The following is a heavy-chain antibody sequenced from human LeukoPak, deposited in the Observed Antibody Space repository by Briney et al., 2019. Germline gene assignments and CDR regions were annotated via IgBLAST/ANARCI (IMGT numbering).Heavy chain of an antibody. V-gene: IGHV4-31*03. J-gene: IGHJ6*02. CDR3: ARGYCSGGSCSFLYYYHGMDV. CDR1: GGSVSNGGYF. D-gene: IGHD2-15*01. Sequence: PSQTLSLTCTVSGGSVSNGGYFWTWMRQRPGKGLEWIGHIYYTGSTDYNPSLKSRITMSLDTSENQFSLKLSPVTAADTAVYYCARGYCSGGSCSFLYYYHGMDVWGQGTTVTVSS. CDR2: IYYTGST.